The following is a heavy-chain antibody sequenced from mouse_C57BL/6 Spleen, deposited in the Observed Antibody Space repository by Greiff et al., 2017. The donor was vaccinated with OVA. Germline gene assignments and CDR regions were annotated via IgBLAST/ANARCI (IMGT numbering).Heavy chain of an antibody. CDR2: ISDGGSYT. J-gene: IGHJ3*01. V-gene: IGHV5-4*01. CDR3: ARKAYSPFAY. Sequence: EVQRVESGGGLVKPGGSLKLSCAASGFTFSSYAMSWVRQTPEKRLEWVATISDGGSYTYYPDNVKGRFTISRDNAKNNLYLQMSHLKSEDTAMYYCARKAYSPFAYWGQGTLVTVSA. CDR1: GFTFSSYA. D-gene: IGHD2-10*01.